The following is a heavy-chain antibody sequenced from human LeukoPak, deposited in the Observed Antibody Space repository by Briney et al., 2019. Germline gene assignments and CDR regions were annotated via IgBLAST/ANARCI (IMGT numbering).Heavy chain of an antibody. D-gene: IGHD5-18*01. J-gene: IGHJ4*02. V-gene: IGHV4-59*01. CDR3: ARAPRRYSYGPFGY. Sequence: SETLSLTCTVSGGSISSYYWSWIRQPPGKGLEWIGYIYYSGSTNYNPSLKSRVTISVDTSKNQFSLKLSSVTAADTAVYYCARAPRRYSYGPFGYWGQGTLVTVSS. CDR2: IYYSGST. CDR1: GGSISSYY.